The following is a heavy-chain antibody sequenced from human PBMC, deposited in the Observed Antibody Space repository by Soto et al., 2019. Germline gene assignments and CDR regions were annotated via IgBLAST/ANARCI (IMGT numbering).Heavy chain of an antibody. D-gene: IGHD2-2*02. J-gene: IGHJ3*02. CDR2: VYGGGTT. Sequence: GMPLTLSRATTNVSIGSICLTRVSKSQRTVLEWVSLVYGGGTTYYADSVKGRFTISRDTSKNTLYLQMNSLRAEDTAVYYCARDPLVVVPAAIGPIPRPPITRGDAFDIWGQGTMVTVSS. CDR1: NVSIGSIC. CDR3: ARDPLVVVPAAIGPIPRPPITRGDAFDI. V-gene: IGHV3-53*01.